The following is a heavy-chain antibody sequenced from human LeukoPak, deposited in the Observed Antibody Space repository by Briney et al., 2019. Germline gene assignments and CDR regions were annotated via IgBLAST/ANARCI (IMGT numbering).Heavy chain of an antibody. CDR1: GFTFSSYA. V-gene: IGHV3-23*01. J-gene: IGHJ4*02. CDR3: AKDKLFVVVVAATDDGDY. CDR2: ISGSGGST. Sequence: PGGSLRLSCAASGFTFSSYAMSWVRQAPGKGLEWVSAISGSGGSTYYADSVKGRFTISRDNSKNTLYLQMNSLRAEDTAVYYCAKDKLFVVVVAATDDGDYWGQGTLVTVS. D-gene: IGHD2-15*01.